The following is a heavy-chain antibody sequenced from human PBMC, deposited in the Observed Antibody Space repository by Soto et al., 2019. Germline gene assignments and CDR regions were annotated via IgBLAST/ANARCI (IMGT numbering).Heavy chain of an antibody. V-gene: IGHV4-4*02. CDR2: IYHSGST. D-gene: IGHD3-9*01. J-gene: IGHJ6*02. CDR3: ARDRGHDILTYGMDV. Sequence: SETLSLTCAVSGGSISSSNWWSWVRQPPGKGLEWIGEIYHSGSTNYNPSLKSRVTISVDKSKNQFSLKLSSVTAADTAVYYCARDRGHDILTYGMDVWDQGTTVTVSS. CDR1: GGSISSSNW.